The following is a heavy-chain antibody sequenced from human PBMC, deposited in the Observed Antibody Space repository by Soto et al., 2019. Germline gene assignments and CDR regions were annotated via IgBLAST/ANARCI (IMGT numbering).Heavy chain of an antibody. V-gene: IGHV4-59*08. Sequence: SETLSLTCSVSGGSIGSYYWSWIRQPPGKGLEWIGFIYHSETTNYNPSLKSRVTISVDTPKNLFSLKLSSVTAADTAMYYCARHHFYCTGGSCYLQAYHYYGLDVWGQGTKVTVSS. J-gene: IGHJ6*02. CDR2: IYHSETT. CDR1: GGSIGSYY. D-gene: IGHD2-15*01. CDR3: ARHHFYCTGGSCYLQAYHYYGLDV.